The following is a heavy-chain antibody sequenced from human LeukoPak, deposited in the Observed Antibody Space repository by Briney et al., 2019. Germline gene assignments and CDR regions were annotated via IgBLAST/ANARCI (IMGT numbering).Heavy chain of an antibody. J-gene: IGHJ1*01. D-gene: IGHD2-15*01. V-gene: IGHV3-43*02. CDR2: ISADGRST. Sequence: GGSLRLSCAASGFTFDNYAIHWVRQVPGKSLEWVFLISADGRSTYYADSVKGRFTISRDNSKSSLYLQMRSLTTEDTAVYYCAKDSGWQLLRAEYFQHWGPGTLVTVSS. CDR3: AKDSGWQLLRAEYFQH. CDR1: GFTFDNYA.